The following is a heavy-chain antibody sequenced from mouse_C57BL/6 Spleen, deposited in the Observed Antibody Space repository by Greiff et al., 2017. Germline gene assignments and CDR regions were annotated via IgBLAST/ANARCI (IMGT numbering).Heavy chain of an antibody. V-gene: IGHV1-85*01. Sequence: QVQLKQSGPELVKPGASVKLSCKASGYTFTSYDINWVKRRPGQGLEWIGWIYPRDGSTKYNEKFKGKATLTVDTSSSTAYMELHSLTSEDSAVYCWARGGYVGYYYEGSGGPDYFDYWGQGTTLTVSS. J-gene: IGHJ2*01. CDR3: ARGGYVGYYYEGSGGPDYFDY. D-gene: IGHD2-4*01. CDR2: IYPRDGST. CDR1: GYTFTSYD.